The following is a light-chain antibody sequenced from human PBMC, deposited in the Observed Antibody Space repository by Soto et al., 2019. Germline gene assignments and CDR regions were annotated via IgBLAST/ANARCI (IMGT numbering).Light chain of an antibody. V-gene: IGKV1-33*01. CDR1: QDISNY. CDR2: DAS. CDR3: QQRSNWPSIT. J-gene: IGKJ5*01. Sequence: DIQMTQSPSSLSASVGDRVTITCQASQDISNYLSWYQQKLGKAPKLLIYDASNLETGVPSRFSGSGSGTDFTLTISSLEPEDFAVYYCQQRSNWPSITFGQGTRLEI.